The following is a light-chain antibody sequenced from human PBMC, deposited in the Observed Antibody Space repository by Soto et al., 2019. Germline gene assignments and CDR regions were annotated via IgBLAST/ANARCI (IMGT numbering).Light chain of an antibody. V-gene: IGKV3-20*01. CDR2: GAS. CDR1: QSVSSSY. CDR3: HQYDNSPLT. J-gene: IGKJ1*01. Sequence: EIGLTQSPGTLSLSPGERATLSCRASQSVSSSYLAWYQQKPGQAPRLLIYGASSRATGIPDRFSGSGSGTDFTLTISRLEPDDFAVYYCHQYDNSPLTFGQGTKVEIK.